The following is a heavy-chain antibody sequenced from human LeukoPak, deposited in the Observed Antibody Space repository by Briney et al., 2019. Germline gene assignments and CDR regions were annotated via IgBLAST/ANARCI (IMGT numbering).Heavy chain of an antibody. CDR1: GFIFSDYA. CDR2: ISDNGGGT. J-gene: IGHJ4*02. Sequence: GGSLRLSCTASGFIFSDYAMSWVRQAPGEGLEWVSSISDNGGGTYYADSVKGRFTISRDNSKNTLFLQMNSLRAEDSAVYYCARLGYCSGVNCYWDPSYDFWGQGTLVAVSS. D-gene: IGHD2-8*02. CDR3: ARLGYCSGVNCYWDPSYDF. V-gene: IGHV3-23*01.